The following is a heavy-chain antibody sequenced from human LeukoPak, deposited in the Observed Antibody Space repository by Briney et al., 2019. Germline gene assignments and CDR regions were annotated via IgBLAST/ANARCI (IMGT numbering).Heavy chain of an antibody. D-gene: IGHD1-26*01. CDR2: ISSSSAHI. Sequence: GGSLRLSCAASGFTFSSYSMNWVRQAPGKGLEWVPFISSSSAHINYADSVKGRFTISRDNPRNSLYLQMNSLRAEDTAVYYCARDIGGSYTAIDYWGQGTLVTVSS. CDR3: ARDIGGSYTAIDY. V-gene: IGHV3-21*01. J-gene: IGHJ4*02. CDR1: GFTFSSYS.